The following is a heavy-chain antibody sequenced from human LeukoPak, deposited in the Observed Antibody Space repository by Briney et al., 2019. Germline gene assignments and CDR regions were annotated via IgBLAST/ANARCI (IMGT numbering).Heavy chain of an antibody. CDR1: GYTFTSYG. CDR3: ARGRESDILTDY. J-gene: IGHJ4*02. Sequence: GASVKVSCKASGYTFTSYGISWVRQAPGQGLEWMGWISAYNGNTNYAQKFQGRVTMTRNTSISTAYMELSSLRSEDTAVYYCARGRESDILTDYWGQGTLATVSS. CDR2: ISAYNGNT. V-gene: IGHV1-18*01. D-gene: IGHD3-9*01.